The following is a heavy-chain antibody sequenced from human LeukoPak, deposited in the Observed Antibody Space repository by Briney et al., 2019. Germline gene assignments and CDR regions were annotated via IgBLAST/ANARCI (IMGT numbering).Heavy chain of an antibody. CDR3: ATYTEAKYYDFWSGYPPNWFDP. J-gene: IGHJ5*02. D-gene: IGHD3-3*01. CDR1: GYTLTELS. V-gene: IGHV1-24*01. CDR2: FDPEDGET. Sequence: ASVKVSCKVSGYTLTELSMHWVRQAPGTGLEWMGGFDPEDGETIYAQKFQGRVTMTEDTSTDTAYMELSSLRSEDTAVYYCATYTEAKYYDFWSGYPPNWFDPWGQGTLVTVSS.